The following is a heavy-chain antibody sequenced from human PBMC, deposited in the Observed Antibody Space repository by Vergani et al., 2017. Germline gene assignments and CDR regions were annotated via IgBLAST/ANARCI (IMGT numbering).Heavy chain of an antibody. J-gene: IGHJ2*01. CDR1: GYTFTSYG. CDR2: ISAYNGNT. D-gene: IGHD2-21*02. CDR3: ARERXYCGGDWRCGYFDR. V-gene: IGHV1-18*01. Sequence: QVQLVQSGAEVKTPGASLKVSCKASGYTFTSYGISWVRQAPGQGLEWMGWISAYNGNTNYAQKHQGRVTMTTDTPTSTAYMELRRLRSDDTAVYYCARERXYCGGDWRCGYFDRWGRGTLVTVSS.